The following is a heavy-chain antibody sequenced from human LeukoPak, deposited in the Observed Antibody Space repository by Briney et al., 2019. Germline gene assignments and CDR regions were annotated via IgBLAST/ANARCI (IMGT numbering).Heavy chain of an antibody. CDR2: INHSGST. CDR1: GGSFSGYY. V-gene: IGHV4-34*01. J-gene: IGHJ6*03. D-gene: IGHD3-10*01. CDR3: ARHVLSMARGVWAYYYYYYMDV. Sequence: SETLSLTCAVYGGSFSGYYWSWIRQPPGKGLEWIGEINHSGSTNYNPFLKSRVTISVDTSKNQFSLKLSSVTAADTAVYYCARHVLSMARGVWAYYYYYYMDVWGKGTTVTISS.